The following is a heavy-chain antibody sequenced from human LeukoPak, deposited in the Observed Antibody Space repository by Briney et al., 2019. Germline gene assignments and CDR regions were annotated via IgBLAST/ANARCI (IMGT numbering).Heavy chain of an antibody. V-gene: IGHV4-39*01. CDR1: GGSISSSSYY. CDR3: ARQGNRRDGHKGAVYYFDY. CDR2: IYYSGST. D-gene: IGHD5-24*01. Sequence: NPSETLSLTCTVSGGSISSSSYYWGWIRQPPGKGPEWIGSIYYSGSTYYNPSLKSRVTISVDTSKNQFSLKLSSVTAADTAVYYCARQGNRRDGHKGAVYYFDYWGQGTLVTVSS. J-gene: IGHJ4*02.